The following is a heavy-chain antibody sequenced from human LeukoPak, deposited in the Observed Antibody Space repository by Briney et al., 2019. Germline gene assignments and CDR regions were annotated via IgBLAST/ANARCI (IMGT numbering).Heavy chain of an antibody. V-gene: IGHV7-4-1*02. J-gene: IGHJ4*02. CDR2: IKTNTGNP. CDR1: GYTFTSRT. Sequence: GASVKVSCKASGYTFTSRTINWVRQAPGQGLEWMGWIKTNTGNPTYAQGFSGRFVFSLDTSVSTAYLHISSLKAEDSAVYYCARGSGDYEGFYYFDYWGQGTLVTVSS. CDR3: ARGSGDYEGFYYFDY. D-gene: IGHD4-17*01.